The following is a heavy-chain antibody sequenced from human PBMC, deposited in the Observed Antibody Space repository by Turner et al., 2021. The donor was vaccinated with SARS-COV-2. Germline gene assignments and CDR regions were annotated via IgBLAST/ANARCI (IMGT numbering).Heavy chain of an antibody. CDR3: ARGEIRGVTGDY. D-gene: IGHD3-10*01. CDR1: GFTVSNNY. J-gene: IGHJ4*02. Sequence: EVQLVQSGGGLVQPGGSLRRSCTASGFTVSNNYMSWVRQGPGKGLEWVSLIYSGGTTKYADAVKGRFTISRDNSKNTLYLQRNSLRAEDTAVYYCARGEIRGVTGDYWGRGTLVTVSS. V-gene: IGHV3-66*01. CDR2: IYSGGTT.